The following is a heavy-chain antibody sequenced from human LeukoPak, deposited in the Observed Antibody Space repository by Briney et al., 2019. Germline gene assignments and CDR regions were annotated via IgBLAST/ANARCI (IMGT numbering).Heavy chain of an antibody. Sequence: GGSLRLSCAASGFTFSSYSMNWVRQAPGKGLEWVSSISSSSSYIHYADSVKGRFTISRDNAKNSLYLQMNSLRAEDTAVYYCARDPHSYGGNSDYFDYWGQGTLVTVSS. CDR2: ISSSSSYI. CDR1: GFTFSSYS. CDR3: ARDPHSYGGNSDYFDY. J-gene: IGHJ4*02. D-gene: IGHD4-23*01. V-gene: IGHV3-21*01.